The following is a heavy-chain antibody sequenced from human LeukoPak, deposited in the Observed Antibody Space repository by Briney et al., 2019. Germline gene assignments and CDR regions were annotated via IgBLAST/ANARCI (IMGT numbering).Heavy chain of an antibody. V-gene: IGHV1-18*04. CDR1: GYTFTSYG. J-gene: IGHJ4*02. CDR3: ARVVCSSTSCYRPTDY. D-gene: IGHD2-2*01. CDR2: ISAYNGNT. Sequence: ASVKISCKASGYTFTSYGISWVRQAPGQGLEWMGWISAYNGNTNYAQKLQGRVTMTTETYPSTAYMELRSLRYEDTAVYCGARVVCSSTSCYRPTDYWGRGTRVTVS.